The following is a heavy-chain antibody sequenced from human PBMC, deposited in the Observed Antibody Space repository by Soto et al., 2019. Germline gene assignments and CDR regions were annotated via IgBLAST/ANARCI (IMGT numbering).Heavy chain of an antibody. V-gene: IGHV4-59*01. CDR3: ARDHPHSYGVYYRDD. D-gene: IGHD5-18*01. J-gene: IGHJ4*02. Sequence: SETLSLTCTVSGGSISNYYWSWLRQPPGKGLEWIGYIYSSGSTHYNPSLQSRVTISADTSKNQVSLKVRSVTAADTAVYYCARDHPHSYGVYYRDDWTKRTPVTVSS. CDR2: IYSSGST. CDR1: GGSISNYY.